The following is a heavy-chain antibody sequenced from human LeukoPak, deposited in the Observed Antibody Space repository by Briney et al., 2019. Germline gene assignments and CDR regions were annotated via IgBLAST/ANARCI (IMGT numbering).Heavy chain of an antibody. D-gene: IGHD3-9*01. CDR3: ARDHALLTGYFFDY. CDR2: IYHSGST. Sequence: PSETLSPTCTVSGYSISSGHYWGWIRHPPGKGLEWSGNIYHSGSTYYNPSLKSRVTISVGTSKNQFSLKLSSVAAADTAVYYCARDHALLTGYFFDYWGQGTLVTVSS. CDR1: GYSISSGHY. V-gene: IGHV4-38-2*02. J-gene: IGHJ4*02.